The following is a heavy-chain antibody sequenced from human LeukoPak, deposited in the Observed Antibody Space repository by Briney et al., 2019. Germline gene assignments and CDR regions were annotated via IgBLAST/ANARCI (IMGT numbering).Heavy chain of an antibody. CDR3: ARHLGQLGNNWFDP. Sequence: GESLKISCKGSGYSFTSDWISWVRQMPGKGLEWMGRIDPFDSYTNYSPSFQGHVTISVDKSISTAYLQWSSLKASYTAMYYCARHLGQLGNNWFDPWGQGTLVTVSS. CDR1: GYSFTSDW. CDR2: IDPFDSYT. J-gene: IGHJ5*02. D-gene: IGHD1-1*01. V-gene: IGHV5-10-1*01.